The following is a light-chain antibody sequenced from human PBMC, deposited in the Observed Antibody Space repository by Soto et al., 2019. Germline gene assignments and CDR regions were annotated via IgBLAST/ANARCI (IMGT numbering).Light chain of an antibody. CDR2: GAS. J-gene: IGKJ3*01. CDR3: QQYCTSPLT. V-gene: IGKV3-20*01. CDR1: QSVRSSQSVSSY. Sequence: EIVLTQSPGTLSLSPGERATLSCRSSQSVRSSQSVSSYLAWYQQKPGQAPRLLISGASNRATGIPDRFSGSGSGTDFTLTISRLEPEDFAVYYCQQYCTSPLTFGPGTKVGV.